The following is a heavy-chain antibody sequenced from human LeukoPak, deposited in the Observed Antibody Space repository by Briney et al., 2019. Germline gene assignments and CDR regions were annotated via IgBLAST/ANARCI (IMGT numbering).Heavy chain of an antibody. J-gene: IGHJ3*02. Sequence: GGSLRLSCAASGFTFSSYGMHWVRQAPGKGLEWVAFIRYDGSNKCYADSVKGRFTISRDNSKNTLYLQMNSLRAEDTAVYYCAKAGSYYDILTGYLNAYAFDIWGQGTMVTVSS. CDR2: IRYDGSNK. CDR1: GFTFSSYG. V-gene: IGHV3-30*02. D-gene: IGHD3-9*01. CDR3: AKAGSYYDILTGYLNAYAFDI.